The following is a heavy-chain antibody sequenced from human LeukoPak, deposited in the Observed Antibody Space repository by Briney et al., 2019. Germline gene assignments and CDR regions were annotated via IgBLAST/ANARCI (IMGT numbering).Heavy chain of an antibody. V-gene: IGHV3-74*01. CDR3: GRSGPYYYGMDV. CDR1: GFTFSSYW. J-gene: IGHJ6*02. CDR2: INSDGSST. Sequence: GGSLRLSCAASGFTFSSYWMHWVRQAPGKGLVWVSRINSDGSSTSYANSVKGRFTISRDNAKNTLYLQMNSLRAEDTAVYYCGRSGPYYYGMDVWGQGTTVTVSS. D-gene: IGHD3-3*01.